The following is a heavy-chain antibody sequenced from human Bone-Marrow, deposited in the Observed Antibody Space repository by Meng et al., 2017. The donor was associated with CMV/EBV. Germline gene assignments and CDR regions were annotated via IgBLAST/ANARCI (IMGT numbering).Heavy chain of an antibody. V-gene: IGHV1-46*01. CDR1: GYTFTSYD. J-gene: IGHJ6*02. CDR3: ARRGPDYYYAMDV. Sequence: ASVKVSCKPSGYTFTSYDINWVRQAPGQGLEWMGIINPSGGSTSYAQKFQGRVTMTRDTSTSTVYMELSSLTSEDTAVYSCARRGPDYYYAMDVWGQGTTVTVSS. CDR2: INPSGGST.